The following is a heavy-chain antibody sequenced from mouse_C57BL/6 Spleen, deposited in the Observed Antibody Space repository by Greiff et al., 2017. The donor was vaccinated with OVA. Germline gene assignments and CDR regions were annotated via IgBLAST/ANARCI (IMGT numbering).Heavy chain of an antibody. Sequence: EVKLMESGEGLVKPGGSLKLSCAASGFTFSSYAMSWVRQTPEKRLEWVAYISSGGDSIYYADTVKGRFTISRDNARNTLYLQMSSLKAEDTAMYYCTRDGYDDAMDYWGQGTSVTVSS. J-gene: IGHJ4*01. D-gene: IGHD2-2*01. CDR1: GFTFSSYA. CDR3: TRDGYDDAMDY. CDR2: ISSGGDSI. V-gene: IGHV5-9-1*02.